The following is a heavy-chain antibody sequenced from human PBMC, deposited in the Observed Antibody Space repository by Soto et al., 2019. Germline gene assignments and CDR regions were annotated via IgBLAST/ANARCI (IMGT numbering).Heavy chain of an antibody. CDR3: RRSSRYSTDV. J-gene: IGHJ6*02. CDR2: IYSTGNT. D-gene: IGHD6-13*01. Sequence: SETLSLTCTVSGDSIRSSSYWGWIRQPPGKGLEWIGSIYSTGNTYYNPSLNSQVTISVDTSKNQFSLNVVSVTAADTAVYYCRRSSRYSTDVWGQGTTVTVS. CDR1: GDSIRSSSY. V-gene: IGHV4-39*01.